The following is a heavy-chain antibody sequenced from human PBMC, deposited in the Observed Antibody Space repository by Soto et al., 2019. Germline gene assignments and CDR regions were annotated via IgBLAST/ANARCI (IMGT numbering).Heavy chain of an antibody. Sequence: SETLSLTCAVSGAPIISHTYYWVWIRQPPGKGLEWIGTINVGGTTYYSPSLKSRLTASLDTSNNQVSLILSSVTVTDAAVYFCVKQAVGSMSSEWGPGTLVTVSS. J-gene: IGHJ4*02. D-gene: IGHD2-2*01. V-gene: IGHV4-39*01. CDR3: VKQAVGSMSSE. CDR1: GAPIISHTYY. CDR2: INVGGTT.